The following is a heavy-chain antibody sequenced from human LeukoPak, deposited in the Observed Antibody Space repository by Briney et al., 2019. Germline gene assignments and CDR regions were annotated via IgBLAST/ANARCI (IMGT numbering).Heavy chain of an antibody. CDR3: ARDFTRYYDSSGTLGAFDI. Sequence: NPSDTLSLTCTVSGVSISSGGYYWSWIRKHPGKGLEWIGYIYYSESTYYNPSLKSRVTISVDTSKNQFSLKLSSVTAADTAVYYCARDFTRYYDSSGTLGAFDIWGQGTMVTVSS. CDR2: IYYSEST. CDR1: GVSISSGGYY. V-gene: IGHV4-31*03. J-gene: IGHJ3*02. D-gene: IGHD3-22*01.